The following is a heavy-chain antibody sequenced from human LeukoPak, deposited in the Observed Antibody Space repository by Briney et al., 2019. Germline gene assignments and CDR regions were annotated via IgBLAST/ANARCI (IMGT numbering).Heavy chain of an antibody. CDR2: IYTSGST. D-gene: IGHD3-9*01. Sequence: PSETLSLTCTVSGGSISSHYWSWIRQPPGKGLEWIGRIYTSGSTNYNPSLKSRVTMSVDTSKNQFSLKLSSVTAADTAVYYCARDLYDILTGYPHAFDIWGQGTMVTVSS. CDR1: GGSISSHY. V-gene: IGHV4-4*07. J-gene: IGHJ3*02. CDR3: ARDLYDILTGYPHAFDI.